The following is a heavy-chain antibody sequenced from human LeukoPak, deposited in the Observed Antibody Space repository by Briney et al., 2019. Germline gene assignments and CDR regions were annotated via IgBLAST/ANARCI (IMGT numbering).Heavy chain of an antibody. D-gene: IGHD6-19*01. V-gene: IGHV3-30*03. CDR1: GFTFSSYG. J-gene: IGHJ3*02. Sequence: GRSLRLSCAASGFTFSSYGMHWVRQAPGKGLEWVAVISYDGSNKYYADSVKGRFTISSDNSKNTLYLQMNSLRAEDTAVYYCARDPFGGSIAVAGNAFDIWGQGTMVTVSS. CDR3: ARDPFGGSIAVAGNAFDI. CDR2: ISYDGSNK.